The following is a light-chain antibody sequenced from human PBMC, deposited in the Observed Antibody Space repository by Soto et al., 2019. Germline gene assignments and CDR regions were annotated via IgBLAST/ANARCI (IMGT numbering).Light chain of an antibody. V-gene: IGLV1-44*01. Sequence: QSVLTQTPSASGTPGQKVTISCSGGSSNIGGYTVNWYQQVPGTAPRLLIYNNNQRPSGVPDRFSGFKSGTSASLAISGPQPEDEAHYYCAAWDDSLNGYGFGTGTKVTV. CDR3: AAWDDSLNGYG. J-gene: IGLJ1*01. CDR1: SSNIGGYT. CDR2: NNN.